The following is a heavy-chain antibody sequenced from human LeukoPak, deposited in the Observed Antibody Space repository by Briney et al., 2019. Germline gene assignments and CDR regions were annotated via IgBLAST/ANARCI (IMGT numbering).Heavy chain of an antibody. Sequence: GGSLRLSCAASGFTFSSYWMSWVRQAPGKGLEWVANIKQDGSEKYYVDSVKGRFTISRDNAKNSLYLQMNSLRDEDTAVYYCARINWNPTDDALDIWGQGTMVTVSS. J-gene: IGHJ3*02. CDR1: GFTFSSYW. D-gene: IGHD1-20*01. CDR2: IKQDGSEK. CDR3: ARINWNPTDDALDI. V-gene: IGHV3-7*01.